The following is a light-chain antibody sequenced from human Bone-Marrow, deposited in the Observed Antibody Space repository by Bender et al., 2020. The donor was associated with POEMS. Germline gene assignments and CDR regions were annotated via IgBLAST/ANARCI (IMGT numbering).Light chain of an antibody. CDR3: GSYTTSNTFV. V-gene: IGLV2-14*01. Sequence: QSALTQPASVSGSPGQSITISCTGTSSDVGASNSVSWYQQPPDKAPRLIIFDVSNRPSGVSNRFSGSKSVNTASLTISGLQAVDEADYYCGSYTTSNTFVFGTGTKVTVL. CDR2: DVS. J-gene: IGLJ1*01. CDR1: SSDVGASNS.